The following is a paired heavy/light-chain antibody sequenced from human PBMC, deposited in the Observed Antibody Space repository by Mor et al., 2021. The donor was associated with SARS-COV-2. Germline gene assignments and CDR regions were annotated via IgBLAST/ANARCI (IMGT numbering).Light chain of an antibody. Sequence: QSVLTQPPSASGTPGQRVTISCSGSNSNIGNNTVNWYQQLPGTAPKLLIYSNNQRPSGVPDRFSGSTSGTSASLAISGLQSEDEAEYYCAAWDDSLNGLVFGTATKVTVL. CDR2: SNN. J-gene: IGLJ1*01. V-gene: IGLV1-44*01. CDR3: AAWDDSLNGLV. CDR1: NSNIGNNT.
Heavy chain of an antibody. CDR1: GFTFSNAW. Sequence: EVQLVESGGGLVEPGGSLRLSCAASGFTFSNAWMSWVRQAPGKGLEWVGRIKSKTDGGTTDYAVPVKGRFTISRHDSKSTLYLQMNSLKTEDTALYYCTAYYGDWTPEIDYWGRGTLVTVSS. D-gene: IGHD4-17*01. CDR3: TAYYGDWTPEIDY. CDR2: IKSKTDGGTT. V-gene: IGHV3-15*01. J-gene: IGHJ4*02.